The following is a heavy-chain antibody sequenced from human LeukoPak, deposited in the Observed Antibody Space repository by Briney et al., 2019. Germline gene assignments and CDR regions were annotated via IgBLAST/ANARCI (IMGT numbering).Heavy chain of an antibody. J-gene: IGHJ3*01. CDR2: IYSSGSA. CDR1: GFTVSSSY. CDR3: TSRTGAI. Sequence: PGGSLRLSCAASGFTVSSSYMTWVRQAPGKGLEWVSIIYSSGSAYSADSVKGRFTISRDNSKNTLYLQMNSLRVEDTAVYYCTSRTGAIWGQGTMVTVSS. D-gene: IGHD7-27*01. V-gene: IGHV3-66*02.